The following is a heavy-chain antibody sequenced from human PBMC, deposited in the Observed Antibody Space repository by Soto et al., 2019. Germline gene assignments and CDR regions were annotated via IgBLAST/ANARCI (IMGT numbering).Heavy chain of an antibody. V-gene: IGHV3-23*01. J-gene: IGHJ4*02. D-gene: IGHD3-10*01. CDR3: AKAMTNYFGSGTYYRADY. CDR2: ITGSGVTT. CDR1: GFTFSNYG. Sequence: LRLSCAASGFTFSNYGMIWVRQAPGKGLEWVSAITGSGVTTYHADSVQGRFTISRDNSENTLYLQMNSLRADDTAVYYCAKAMTNYFGSGTYYRADYWGQGTLVTVSS.